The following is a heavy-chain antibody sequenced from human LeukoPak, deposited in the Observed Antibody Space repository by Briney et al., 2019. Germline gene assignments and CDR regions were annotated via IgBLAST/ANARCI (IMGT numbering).Heavy chain of an antibody. Sequence: PSETLSLTCAVYGGSSSGYYWSWIRQPPGKGLEWIGEINHSGSTNYNPSLKSRVTISVDTSKNQFSLKLSSVTAANTAVYYCAREILWFGESNYFDYWGQGTLVTVSS. V-gene: IGHV4-34*01. J-gene: IGHJ4*02. CDR3: AREILWFGESNYFDY. D-gene: IGHD3-10*01. CDR1: GGSSSGYY. CDR2: INHSGST.